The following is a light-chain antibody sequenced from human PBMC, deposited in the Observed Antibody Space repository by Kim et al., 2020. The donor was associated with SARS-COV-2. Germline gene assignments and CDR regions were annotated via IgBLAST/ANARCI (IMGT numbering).Light chain of an antibody. CDR2: DAS. J-gene: IGKJ4*01. Sequence: DIQMTQSPSTLSASVGDRVTITCRASQNVNTWLAWYQQRPGKAPQVLIYDASNLESGVPSRFSGSGSGTEFTLTISGLQPDDFATYYGQQYNDHELTFGGGTKVEIK. CDR1: QNVNTW. V-gene: IGKV1-5*01. CDR3: QQYNDHELT.